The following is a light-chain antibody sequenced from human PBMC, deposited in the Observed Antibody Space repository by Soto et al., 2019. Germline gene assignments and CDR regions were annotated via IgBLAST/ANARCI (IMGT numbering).Light chain of an antibody. J-gene: IGKJ5*01. Sequence: IVMTHSPATLSASPGESTTLXLMASESITEKVGLYQQKPGHSPRLLIYGASTMATGIPARFSGSGSVTEFTLTISSLQSEDFAVYYCQRYNSWPPITFGQGTRLEI. V-gene: IGKV3-15*01. CDR2: GAS. CDR1: ESITEK. CDR3: QRYNSWPPIT.